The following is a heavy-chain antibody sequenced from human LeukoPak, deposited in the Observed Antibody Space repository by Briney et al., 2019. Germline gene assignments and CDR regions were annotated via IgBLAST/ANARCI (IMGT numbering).Heavy chain of an antibody. CDR1: GYTFTSYA. V-gene: IGHV7-4-1*02. CDR3: ARLGYSSSWYHLGGAYYYFDY. Sequence: ASVKVSCKASGYTFTSYAMNWVRQAPGQGLEWMGWINTNTGNPTYAQGFTGRFVFSLDTSVSTAYLQISSLKAEDTAVYYCARLGYSSSWYHLGGAYYYFDYWGQGTLVTVSS. CDR2: INTNTGNP. D-gene: IGHD6-13*01. J-gene: IGHJ4*02.